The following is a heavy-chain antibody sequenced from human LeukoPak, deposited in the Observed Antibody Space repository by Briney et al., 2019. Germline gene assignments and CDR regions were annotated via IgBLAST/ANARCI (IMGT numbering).Heavy chain of an antibody. J-gene: IGHJ3*02. CDR2: INHSGST. CDR3: ARDARARFLEWLLYAFDI. V-gene: IGHV4-34*01. CDR1: GGSFSGYY. Sequence: KPSETLSLTCAVYGGSFSGYYWSWIRQPPGKGLEWIGEINHSGSTNYNPSLKSRVTISVDTSKNQFSLKLSSVTAADTAVYYCARDARARFLEWLLYAFDIWGQGTMVTVSS. D-gene: IGHD3-3*01.